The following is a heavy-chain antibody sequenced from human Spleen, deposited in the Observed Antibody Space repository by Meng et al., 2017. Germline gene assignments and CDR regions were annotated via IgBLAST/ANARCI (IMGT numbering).Heavy chain of an antibody. CDR1: GYDFNNYW. CDR2: IFPGHSDI. J-gene: IGHJ4*01. CDR3: ARAPGLVETAADY. V-gene: IGHV5-51*01. D-gene: IGHD6-13*01. Sequence: GGSLRLSCEGSGYDFNNYWIAWVRQMPGKGLEWMGIIFPGHSDIRYSPSFQDQVTISADRSINIAFLQWSSLKASDTAIYFCARAPGLVETAADYWGHGTRVTGSS.